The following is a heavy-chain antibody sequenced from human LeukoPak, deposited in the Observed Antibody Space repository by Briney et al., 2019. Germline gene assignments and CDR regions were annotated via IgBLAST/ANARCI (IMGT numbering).Heavy chain of an antibody. D-gene: IGHD3-22*01. V-gene: IGHV4-39*01. CDR3: ARHASSGYSLYYTRFDY. Sequence: SETLSLTCTVSGGSISSSSYYWGWIRQPPGKGLEWIGSIYYSGSTYYNPSLKSRLTISVDTSKNQFSLRLSSVTASDTAVYYCARHASSGYSLYYTRFDYWGQGTLVTVSS. CDR1: GGSISSSSYY. J-gene: IGHJ4*02. CDR2: IYYSGST.